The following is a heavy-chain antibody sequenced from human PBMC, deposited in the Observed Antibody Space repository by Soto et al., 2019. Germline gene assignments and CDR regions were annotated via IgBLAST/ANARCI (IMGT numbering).Heavy chain of an antibody. Sequence: GGSLRLSCAASGFTFDDYTMHWVRQAPGKGLEWVSLISWDGGSTYYADSVKGRFTISRDNSKNSLYLQMNSLRTEDTALYYCAKITYYYDSSGYDAFDIWGQGTMVTVSS. CDR3: AKITYYYDSSGYDAFDI. CDR2: ISWDGGST. V-gene: IGHV3-43*01. D-gene: IGHD3-22*01. CDR1: GFTFDDYT. J-gene: IGHJ3*02.